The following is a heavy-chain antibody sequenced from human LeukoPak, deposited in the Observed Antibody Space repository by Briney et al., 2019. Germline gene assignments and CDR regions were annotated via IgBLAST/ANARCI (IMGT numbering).Heavy chain of an antibody. CDR1: GYSLTDYF. V-gene: IGHV1-2*02. J-gene: IGHJ4*02. CDR2: INPYSGGT. D-gene: IGHD2-21*02. Sequence: ASVKVSCKASGYSLTDYFIHWVRQAPGQGLEWMGWINPYSGGTNYAQKFRGRVAMTRDTSFTTADMELSRLRSDDTAVYYCARGRLVVVTAARAPPFDYWGQGTLVTVSS. CDR3: ARGRLVVVTAARAPPFDY.